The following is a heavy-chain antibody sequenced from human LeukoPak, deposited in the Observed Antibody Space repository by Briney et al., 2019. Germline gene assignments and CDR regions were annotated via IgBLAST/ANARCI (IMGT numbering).Heavy chain of an antibody. CDR1: GGSFSGYY. CDR3: ARGPPLRRFFDY. J-gene: IGHJ4*02. V-gene: IGHV4-34*01. D-gene: IGHD4-17*01. Sequence: PSETLSLTCAVYGGSFSGYYWSWIRQPPGKGLEWIGEINHSGSTNYNPSLKSRVTISVDTSKNQFSLKLSSVTAADTAVYYCARGPPLRRFFDYWGQGTLVTVSS. CDR2: INHSGST.